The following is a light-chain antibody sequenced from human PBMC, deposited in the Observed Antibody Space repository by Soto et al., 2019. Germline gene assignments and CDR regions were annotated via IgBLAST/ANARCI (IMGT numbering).Light chain of an antibody. CDR1: SSNIGSNY. CDR3: AAWDDSLSGVV. CDR2: RNN. J-gene: IGLJ2*01. V-gene: IGLV1-47*01. Sequence: QSVLTQPPSASGTPGPRVTISCSGSSSNIGSNYVYWYQQRPGTAPKLLIYRNNQRPSGVPDRFSGSKSGTSASLAISGLRSEDEADYYCAAWDDSLSGVVFGGGTKLTV.